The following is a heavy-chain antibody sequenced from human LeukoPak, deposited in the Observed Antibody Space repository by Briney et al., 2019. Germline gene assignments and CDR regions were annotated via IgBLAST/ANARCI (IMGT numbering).Heavy chain of an antibody. J-gene: IGHJ4*02. D-gene: IGHD3-22*01. CDR1: GFTFSDYS. V-gene: IGHV3-11*01. Sequence: GGSLRLSCAASGFTFSDYSMSWIRQAPGKGLEWVSYIRSSGNTIYYADSVKGRFTISRDNAKNSLYLQMNSLRAEDTALYYCAKGSGYYYQLDYWGQGTLVTVSS. CDR2: IRSSGNTI. CDR3: AKGSGYYYQLDY.